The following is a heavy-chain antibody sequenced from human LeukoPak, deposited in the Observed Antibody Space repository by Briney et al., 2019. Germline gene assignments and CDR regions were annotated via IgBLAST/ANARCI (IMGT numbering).Heavy chain of an antibody. V-gene: IGHV4-39*01. D-gene: IGHD2-15*01. J-gene: IGHJ3*02. CDR3: AGLVVVVAATHSGAFDI. Sequence: SETLSLTCTVSGGSISSSSYYWGWIRQPPGKGLEWIGSIYYSGSTYYNPSLKSRVTISVDTSKNQFSLKLSSVTAADTAVYYCAGLVVVVAATHSGAFDIWGQGTMVTVSS. CDR1: GGSISSSSYY. CDR2: IYYSGST.